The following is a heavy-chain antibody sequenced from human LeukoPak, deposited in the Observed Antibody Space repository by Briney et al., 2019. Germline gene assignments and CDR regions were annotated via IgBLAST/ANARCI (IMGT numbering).Heavy chain of an antibody. CDR2: IYTSGST. CDR1: GGSISSYY. J-gene: IGHJ3*02. D-gene: IGHD3-22*01. CDR3: VRGYYYDSSGYWVRAFDI. V-gene: IGHV4-4*07. Sequence: PSETLSLTCTVSGGSISSYYWSWIRQPAGKGLEWIGRIYTSGSTNYNPSLKSRVTMSVDTSKNQISLKVNSVTAADTAVYYCVRGYYYDSSGYWVRAFDIWGQGTMVTVSS.